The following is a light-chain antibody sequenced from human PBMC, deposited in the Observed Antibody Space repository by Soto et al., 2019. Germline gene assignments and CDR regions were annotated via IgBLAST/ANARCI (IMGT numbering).Light chain of an antibody. CDR2: LGS. V-gene: IGKV2-28*01. CDR3: MQSLQTPWT. CDR1: QSLLFSNGYNY. J-gene: IGKJ1*01. Sequence: DNVMTQSPLSLPVTPGAPASISCRSSQSLLFSNGYNYLDWYLQKPGQSPQLLIYLGSDRASGVPDRFSGSGSGTDFTLKISRVEAEDVGVYYCMQSLQTPWTFGQGTKVEIK.